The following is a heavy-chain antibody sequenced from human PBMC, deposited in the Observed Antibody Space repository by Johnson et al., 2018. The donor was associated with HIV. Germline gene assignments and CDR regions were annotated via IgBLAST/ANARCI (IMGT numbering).Heavy chain of an antibody. V-gene: IGHV3-NL1*01. J-gene: IGHJ3*01. CDR3: AKAPPLSTYDYDAFDV. Sequence: VQLVESGGGVVQPGGSLRLSCAASGFTFSSYGMHWVRQAPGKGLEWVSAISGSGGSTYYADSVKGRFTISRDNSKNTLYLQMHSLTPEDTAVYYCAKAPPLSTYDYDAFDVWGQGTMVTVSS. CDR1: GFTFSSYG. CDR2: ISGSGGST. D-gene: IGHD5-12*01.